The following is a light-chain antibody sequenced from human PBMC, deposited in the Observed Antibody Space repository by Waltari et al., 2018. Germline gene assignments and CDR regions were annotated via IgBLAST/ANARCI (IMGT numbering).Light chain of an antibody. CDR2: GAS. CDR3: QQYGSSPLT. J-gene: IGKJ3*01. V-gene: IGKV3-20*01. CDR1: QSVSSNY. Sequence: EIVLTQSPGTLSLSPGEGATLSCRASQSVSSNYLTWYQQKPGQAPSLLIYGASSRATGIPDRFSGSGSGTDFTLTISRLEPEDFAVYYCQQYGSSPLTFGPGTKVDIK.